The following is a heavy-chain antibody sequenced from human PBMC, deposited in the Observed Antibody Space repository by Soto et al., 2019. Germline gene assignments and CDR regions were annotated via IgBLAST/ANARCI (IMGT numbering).Heavy chain of an antibody. CDR3: ARGRSDYGSGSYWRPYWFDP. V-gene: IGHV1-46*03. J-gene: IGHJ5*02. CDR2: INPSGGST. CDR1: GYTFTSYY. D-gene: IGHD3-10*01. Sequence: ASVKVFCKASGYTFTSYYMHWVRQVPGQGLEWMGIINPSGGSTSYAQKFQGRVTMTRDTSTSTVYMELSSLRSEDTAVYYCARGRSDYGSGSYWRPYWFDPWGQGTLVTVSS.